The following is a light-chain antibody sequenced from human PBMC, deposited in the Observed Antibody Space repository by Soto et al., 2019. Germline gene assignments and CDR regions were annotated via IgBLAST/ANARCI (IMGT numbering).Light chain of an antibody. CDR2: DAS. Sequence: DIQMTQSPSTLSASVGDRVTITCRASQSISSWLAWYQQKPGKAPKLLIYDASSLESGVPSRFSGSVSGTEFTLTISSLQPDDFATYYCQQYNSYSPWTFRQGTKVEIK. J-gene: IGKJ1*01. CDR3: QQYNSYSPWT. CDR1: QSISSW. V-gene: IGKV1-5*01.